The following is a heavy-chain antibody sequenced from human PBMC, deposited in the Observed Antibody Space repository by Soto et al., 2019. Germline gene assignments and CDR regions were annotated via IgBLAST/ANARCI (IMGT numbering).Heavy chain of an antibody. CDR2: IKQDGSEK. V-gene: IGHV3-7*04. D-gene: IGHD5-18*01. CDR1: GFTFSSYW. J-gene: IGHJ4*02. Sequence: EVQLVESGGGLVQPGGSLRLSCAASGFTFSSYWMSWVRQAPGKGLERVANIKQDGSEKYYVDSVKGRFTISRDNAKNSLYLQMNSLRAEDTAVYYCARDIQLWPKGGFDYWGQGTLVTVSS. CDR3: ARDIQLWPKGGFDY.